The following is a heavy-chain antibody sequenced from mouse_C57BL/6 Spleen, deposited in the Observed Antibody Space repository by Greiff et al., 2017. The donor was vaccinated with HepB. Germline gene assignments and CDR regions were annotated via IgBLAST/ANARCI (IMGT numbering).Heavy chain of an antibody. Sequence: EVQLQQSVAELVRPGASVKLSCTASGFNFKNTYMHWVKQRPEQGLEWIGRIDPGNGNTKYDPKFQGKATITEDTTSNTAYLQLSSLTSEDTAIYYCAKEFDDWGQGTTLTVSS. CDR2: IDPGNGNT. CDR3: AKEFDD. J-gene: IGHJ2*01. V-gene: IGHV14-3*01. CDR1: GFNFKNTY.